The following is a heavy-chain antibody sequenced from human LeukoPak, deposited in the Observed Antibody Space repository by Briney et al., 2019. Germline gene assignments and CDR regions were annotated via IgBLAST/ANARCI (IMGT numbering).Heavy chain of an antibody. J-gene: IGHJ3*02. D-gene: IGHD5-18*01. CDR1: GFTFSTYA. CDR3: ARARSSYGYGDAFDI. CDR2: ISYDGSSK. V-gene: IGHV3-30*04. Sequence: GGSLRLSCAASGFTFSTYAMHWVRQAPGKGLEWVAVISYDGSSKYYADSVKGQFTISRDKSKNTLYLQMNSLRAEDTAVYYCARARSSYGYGDAFDIWGQGTMVTVSS.